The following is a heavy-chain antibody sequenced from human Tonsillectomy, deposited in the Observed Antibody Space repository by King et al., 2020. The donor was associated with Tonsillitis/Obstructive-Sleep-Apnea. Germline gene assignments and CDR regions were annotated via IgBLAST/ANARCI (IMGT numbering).Heavy chain of an antibody. CDR3: ARHGSSASCDGCYYYYMDV. CDR1: GYSFTNYW. CDR2: IYPGDSDT. J-gene: IGHJ6*03. V-gene: IGHV5-51*01. D-gene: IGHD2-2*01. Sequence: QLVQSGAEVKKPGESLKISCKGSGYSFTNYWIGWVRQMPGKGLEWMGIIYPGDSDTRYSPSFQGQVTMSADKSISTAYLQWSSLKAADTAMYYCARHGSSASCDGCYYYYMDVWGKGTTITVSS.